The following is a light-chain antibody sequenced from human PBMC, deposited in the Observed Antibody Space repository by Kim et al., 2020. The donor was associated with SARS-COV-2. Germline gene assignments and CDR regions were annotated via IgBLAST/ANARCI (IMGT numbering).Light chain of an antibody. Sequence: ELTQPPSASGTPGQRVTISCSGSSSNIGSNTVNWYQQLPGTAPKLLIYSNNQRPSGVPDRFSGSKSGTSASLAISGLQSEDEADYYCAAWDDSLDGWVFGGGSQLAVL. J-gene: IGLJ3*02. V-gene: IGLV1-44*01. CDR1: SSNIGSNT. CDR2: SNN. CDR3: AAWDDSLDGWV.